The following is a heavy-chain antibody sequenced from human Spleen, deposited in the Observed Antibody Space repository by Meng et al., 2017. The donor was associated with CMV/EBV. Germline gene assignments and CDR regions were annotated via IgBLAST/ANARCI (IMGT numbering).Heavy chain of an antibody. D-gene: IGHD3-22*01. Sequence: SETLSLTCTVSGGSISSSNWWSWVRQSPGKGLEWIGEIYHSGSTNYNPSLNSRITISMDKSQRLFSLKMNSVTAADTAVYYCAGSEGGDHYDTSGFYHYFALWGQGSPVTVSS. CDR1: GGSISSSNW. J-gene: IGHJ4*02. CDR2: IYHSGST. V-gene: IGHV4-4*02. CDR3: AGSEGGDHYDTSGFYHYFAL.